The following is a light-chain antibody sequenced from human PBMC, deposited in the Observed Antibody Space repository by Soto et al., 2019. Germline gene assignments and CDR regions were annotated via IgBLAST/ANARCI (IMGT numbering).Light chain of an antibody. CDR3: QQTYSSPWT. Sequence: DIQMTQSPSSLSASIGDRVTITCRASQTISTYLNWHQQQPGKAPKLLIYAASTLHSGVPSSFSGSGSRTDFTLTISSLQPEDFAIYCCQQTYSSPWTFGQGTTVEIK. J-gene: IGKJ1*01. CDR2: AAS. V-gene: IGKV1-39*01. CDR1: QTISTY.